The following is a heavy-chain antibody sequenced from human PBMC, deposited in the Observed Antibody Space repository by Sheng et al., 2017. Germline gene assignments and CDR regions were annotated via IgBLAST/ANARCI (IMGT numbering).Heavy chain of an antibody. CDR3: ARVYEWFGELEDYYGMDV. CDR1: GFTFSSYA. V-gene: IGHV3-30*04. D-gene: IGHD3-10*01. J-gene: IGHJ6*02. CDR2: ISYDGSNK. Sequence: QVQLVESGGGVVQPGRSLRLSCAASGFTFSSYAMHWVRQAPGKGLEWVAVISYDGSNKYYADSVKGRFTISRDNSKNTLYLQMNSLRAEDTAVYYCARVYEWFGELEDYYGMDVWGQGTTVTVSS.